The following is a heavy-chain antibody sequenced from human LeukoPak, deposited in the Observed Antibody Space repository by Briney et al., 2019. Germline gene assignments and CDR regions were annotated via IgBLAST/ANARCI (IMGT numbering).Heavy chain of an antibody. CDR3: TRVPPYDFWSGYYYYYYMDV. Sequence: GGSLRLSCAASGFTFSDYYMSWIRQAPGKGLEWVSYISSSGSTIYYADSVKGRFTISRDNAKNSLYLQMNSLRAEDTAVYYCTRVPPYDFWSGYYYYYYMDVWGEGTTVTVSS. J-gene: IGHJ6*03. D-gene: IGHD3-3*01. V-gene: IGHV3-11*04. CDR1: GFTFSDYY. CDR2: ISSSGSTI.